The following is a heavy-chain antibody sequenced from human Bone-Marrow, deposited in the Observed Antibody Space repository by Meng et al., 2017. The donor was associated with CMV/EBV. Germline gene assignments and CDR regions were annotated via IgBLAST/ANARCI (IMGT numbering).Heavy chain of an antibody. J-gene: IGHJ4*02. Sequence: GESLKISCAASGFTFSTYWMHWVRLAPGKGLEWVSAISGSGGSTYYADSVKGRFTISRDNSKNTLYLQMNSLRAEDTAVYYCAKKGKPAALFDYWGQGTLVTVSS. CDR1: GFTFSTYW. CDR2: ISGSGGST. CDR3: AKKGKPAALFDY. V-gene: IGHV3-23*01. D-gene: IGHD2-2*01.